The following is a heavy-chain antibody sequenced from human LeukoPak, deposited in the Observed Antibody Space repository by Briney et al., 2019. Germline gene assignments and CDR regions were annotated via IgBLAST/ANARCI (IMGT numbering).Heavy chain of an antibody. Sequence: ASVKVSCKASGGSFSTSGFSWVRQAPGQGLEWMGGVIPIYGIPSYAQKFQGRVTITTDESTSTAYMELSSLRSEDTAVYYCARDHWGIVENGYDYFYYDMDVWGQGTTVTVSS. J-gene: IGHJ6*02. CDR2: VIPIYGIP. V-gene: IGHV1-69*05. D-gene: IGHD7-27*01. CDR3: ARDHWGIVENGYDYFYYDMDV. CDR1: GGSFSTSG.